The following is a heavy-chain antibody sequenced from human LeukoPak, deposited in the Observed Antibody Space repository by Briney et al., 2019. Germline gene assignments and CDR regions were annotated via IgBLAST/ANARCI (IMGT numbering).Heavy chain of an antibody. CDR3: AKALPERPFDF. J-gene: IGHJ4*02. Sequence: GGSLRLSCAASGFTFSRYAMNWVRQAPGKELEWVSSISGSGGNTYYADSVKGRFTISRVNSKNTLYLQMNSLRAEDTAIYYCAKALPERPFDFWGQGTLVTVSS. D-gene: IGHD6-25*01. V-gene: IGHV3-23*01. CDR1: GFTFSRYA. CDR2: ISGSGGNT.